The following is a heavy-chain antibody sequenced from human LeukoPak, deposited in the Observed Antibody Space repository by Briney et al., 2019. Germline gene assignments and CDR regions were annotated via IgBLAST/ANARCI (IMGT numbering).Heavy chain of an antibody. Sequence: GGSLRLSCSASGFTFSSYAMHWVRQAPGKGLEYVSAISSNGGSTYFADSVKGRFTISRDNSKNTVSLQMNSLRAEDTAVYYCARDGGNSWDYWGQGTLVTVSS. CDR2: ISSNGGST. V-gene: IGHV3-64*04. D-gene: IGHD6-13*01. J-gene: IGHJ4*02. CDR3: ARDGGNSWDY. CDR1: GFTFSSYA.